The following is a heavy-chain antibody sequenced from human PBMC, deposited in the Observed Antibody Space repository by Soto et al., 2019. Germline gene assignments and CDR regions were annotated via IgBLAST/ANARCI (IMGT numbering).Heavy chain of an antibody. CDR3: AGVERGTATTVVDAFDI. J-gene: IGHJ3*02. V-gene: IGHV4-34*01. CDR1: GGSVSSGSYY. CDR2: MSHSGGT. Sequence: QVQLQQWGAGLLKPSETLSLTCAVYGGSVSSGSYYWSWIRQPPGKGLEWIGEMSHSGGTHFNPCLKSRVTRSVDTSKNQFSLKMRFVTAADTALYYCAGVERGTATTVVDAFDIWGPGTMVTVSS. D-gene: IGHD1-1*01.